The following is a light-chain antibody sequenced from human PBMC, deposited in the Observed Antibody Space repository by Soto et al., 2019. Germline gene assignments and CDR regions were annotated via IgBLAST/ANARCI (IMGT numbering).Light chain of an antibody. J-gene: IGLJ1*01. CDR3: QSYDGTLSGSYV. V-gene: IGLV1-40*01. Sequence: QSVPTQPPSVSGAPGQRVTISCTGSSSNIGAGYDVHWYQQLPGTAPKLVMYGTTNRPSGVPDRFSGSKSGTSASLAITGLQAEDEADYYCQSYDGTLSGSYVFGIGTKVTVL. CDR2: GTT. CDR1: SSNIGAGYD.